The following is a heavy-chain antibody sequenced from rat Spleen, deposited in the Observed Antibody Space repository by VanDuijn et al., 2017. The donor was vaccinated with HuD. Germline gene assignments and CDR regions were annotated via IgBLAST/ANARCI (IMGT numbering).Heavy chain of an antibody. Sequence: EVRLVESGGGLVQPGRSLKLSCAASGFTFSNYGMHWIRQAPTKGLEWVATISSDGRRNYYRDSVKGRFTISRDNAKSTLYLQMDSLRSEDTATYYCVRHGYTRYYFDYWGQGVMVTVSS. V-gene: IGHV5-29*01. J-gene: IGHJ2*01. CDR2: ISSDGRRN. CDR3: VRHGYTRYYFDY. D-gene: IGHD1-9*01. CDR1: GFTFSNYG.